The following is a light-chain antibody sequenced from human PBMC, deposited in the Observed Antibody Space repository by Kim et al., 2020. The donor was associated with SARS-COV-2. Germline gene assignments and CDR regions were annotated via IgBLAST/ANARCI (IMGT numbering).Light chain of an antibody. CDR3: LQHNDYLFS. V-gene: IGKV1-17*01. Sequence: DIQMTQSPSSLSASVGDRVTITCRASQGIRNDLAWYQQKPGKAPKRLIYAASTVQSGVPSRFSGSGSGTEFTLTISSLQPEDFATYYCLQHNDYLFSFGGGTKVDI. CDR2: AAS. J-gene: IGKJ4*01. CDR1: QGIRND.